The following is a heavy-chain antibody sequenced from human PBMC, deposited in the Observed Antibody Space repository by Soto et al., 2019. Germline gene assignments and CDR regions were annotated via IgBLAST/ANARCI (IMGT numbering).Heavy chain of an antibody. CDR1: GGYISPYY. V-gene: IGHV4-59*01. CDR3: ARDSGYGDPFDS. J-gene: IGHJ4*02. D-gene: IGHD4-17*01. Sequence: QVQLQESGPGLVKPSETLSLTCTVSGGYISPYYWSWIRQPPGKGLEWIGYIFYSGNTNYNPSLMSRVTISVDTSKNQFSLKLSSVTAADTAVYYCARDSGYGDPFDSWGQGTLVTVSS. CDR2: IFYSGNT.